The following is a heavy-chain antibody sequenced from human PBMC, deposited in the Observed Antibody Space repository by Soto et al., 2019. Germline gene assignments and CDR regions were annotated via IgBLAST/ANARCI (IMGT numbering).Heavy chain of an antibody. CDR1: GFTFSSYS. J-gene: IGHJ5*02. Sequence: GGSLRLSCAASGFTFSSYSMNWVRQAPGKGLEWASSISSSSSYIYYADSVKGRFTISRDNAKNSLYLQMNSLRAEDTAVYYCARDKKHYDFWSGSNWFDPWGQGTLVTVSS. D-gene: IGHD3-3*01. CDR2: ISSSSSYI. V-gene: IGHV3-21*01. CDR3: ARDKKHYDFWSGSNWFDP.